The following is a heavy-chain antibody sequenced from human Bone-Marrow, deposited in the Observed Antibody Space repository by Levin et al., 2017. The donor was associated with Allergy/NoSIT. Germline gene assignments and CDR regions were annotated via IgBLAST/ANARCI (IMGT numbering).Heavy chain of an antibody. J-gene: IGHJ6*03. CDR1: GYRFTSYW. CDR2: IDPDDSQT. V-gene: IGHV5-10-1*01. Sequence: GGSLRLSCQGSGYRFTSYWITWVRQLPGKGLEWMGRIDPDDSQTNYSPSFEGHVTISADKSISTAYLQWSSLRASDTGIYYCATRSADGAYSPYYYYYFMQVWGRGTTVTVSS. CDR3: ATRSADGAYSPYYYYYFMQV. D-gene: IGHD1-26*01.